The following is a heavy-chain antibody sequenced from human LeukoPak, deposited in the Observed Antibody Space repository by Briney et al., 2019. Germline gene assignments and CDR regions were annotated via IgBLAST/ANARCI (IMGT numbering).Heavy chain of an antibody. CDR2: INPNSGGT. CDR1: GYSFTNYY. CDR3: ARDAHNGYEFHDWFDP. J-gene: IGHJ5*02. Sequence: ASVKVSCKASGYSFTNYYIHWVRQAPGQGLEWMGWINPNSGGTKYAQKFQGRVTMTTDTSISTAYMEMSRLTSDDTAVYYCARDAHNGYEFHDWFDPWGQGALVTVSS. V-gene: IGHV1-2*02. D-gene: IGHD5-12*01.